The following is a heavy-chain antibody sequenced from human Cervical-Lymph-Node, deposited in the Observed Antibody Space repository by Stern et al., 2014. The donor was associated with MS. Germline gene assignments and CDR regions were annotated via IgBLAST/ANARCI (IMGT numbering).Heavy chain of an antibody. V-gene: IGHV4-30-4*01. CDR2: IDYSGST. CDR3: AATVDYGDSYAGD. CDR1: GGSVSSDDYC. Sequence: QVQLQESGPGLVKPSQTLSLTCTVSGGSVSSDDYCWTLIRQPPGKGLEWIGYIDYSGSTSYNASLKSRLTISIDTSKNQFSLKLNSVTAADTAVYYCAATVDYGDSYAGDWGQGTLVTVSS. J-gene: IGHJ4*02. D-gene: IGHD4-17*01.